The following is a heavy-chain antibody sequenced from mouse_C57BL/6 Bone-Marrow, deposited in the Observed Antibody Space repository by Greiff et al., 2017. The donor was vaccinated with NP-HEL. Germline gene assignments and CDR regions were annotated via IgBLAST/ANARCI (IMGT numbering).Heavy chain of an antibody. CDR1: GYTFTSYW. D-gene: IGHD2-4*01. V-gene: IGHV1-7*01. CDR2: INPSSGYT. J-gene: IGHJ3*01. Sequence: QVQLKQSGAELAKPGASVKLSCKASGYTFTSYWMHWVKQRPGQGLEWIGYINPSSGYTKYNQKFKDKARLTADKSSSTAYMQLSSLTYEDSAGYYCAGYDYEGAYWGQGTLVTVSA. CDR3: AGYDYEGAY.